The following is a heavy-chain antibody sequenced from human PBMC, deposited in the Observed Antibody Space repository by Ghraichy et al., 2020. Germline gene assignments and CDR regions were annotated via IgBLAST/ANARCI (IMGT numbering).Heavy chain of an antibody. Sequence: SETLSLTCAVSGYSISSGYYWGWIRQPPGKGLEWIGSIYHSGSTYYNPSLKSRVTISVDTSKNQFSLKLSSVTAADTAVYYCARGDGYNYYFDYWGQGTLVTVSS. V-gene: IGHV4-38-2*01. J-gene: IGHJ4*02. CDR2: IYHSGST. CDR1: GYSISSGYY. CDR3: ARGDGYNYYFDY. D-gene: IGHD5-24*01.